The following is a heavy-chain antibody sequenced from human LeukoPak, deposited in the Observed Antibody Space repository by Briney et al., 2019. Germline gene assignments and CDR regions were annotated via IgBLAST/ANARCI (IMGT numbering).Heavy chain of an antibody. V-gene: IGHV4-59*01. Sequence: SETLSLTCTVPGGSISSDYWSWIRQTPGKRLEWVRYFYYSGIYLYNRSLKSRVTISVDTSKNQFALKLRSVTAADTAIYYCARGFYSPAYWGQGTLVTVSS. CDR3: ARGFYSPAY. J-gene: IGHJ4*02. CDR2: FYYSGIY. CDR1: GGSISSDY. D-gene: IGHD4-11*01.